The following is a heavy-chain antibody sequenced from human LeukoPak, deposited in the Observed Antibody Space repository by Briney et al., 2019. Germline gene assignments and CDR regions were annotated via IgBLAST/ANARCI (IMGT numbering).Heavy chain of an antibody. V-gene: IGHV4-59*08. CDR1: GGSISSYY. CDR3: ARRLAVTGSPAFDI. J-gene: IGHJ3*02. CDR2: IYSSGST. Sequence: PSETLSLTCTVSGGSISSYYWSWIRQPPGKGLEWIGDIYSSGSTNYNPSLKSRVTISVDTSMHQFSLRLSSVAAADPAVYYCARRLAVTGSPAFDIWGQGTMVTVSS. D-gene: IGHD6-19*01.